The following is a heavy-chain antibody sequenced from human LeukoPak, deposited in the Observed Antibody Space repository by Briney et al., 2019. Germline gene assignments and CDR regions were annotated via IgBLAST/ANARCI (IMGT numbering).Heavy chain of an antibody. Sequence: SETLSLTCTVSGGSISSSSYYWGWIRQPPGKGLEWIGSIYYSGSTYYNPSLKSRVTISVDTSKNQFPLKLSSVTAADTAVYYCARDPRAAVAGTGDYWGQGTLVTVSS. J-gene: IGHJ4*02. V-gene: IGHV4-39*06. CDR1: GGSISSSSYY. D-gene: IGHD6-19*01. CDR2: IYYSGST. CDR3: ARDPRAAVAGTGDY.